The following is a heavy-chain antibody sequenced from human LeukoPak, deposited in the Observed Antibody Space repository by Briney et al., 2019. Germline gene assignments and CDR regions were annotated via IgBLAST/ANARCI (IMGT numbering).Heavy chain of an antibody. D-gene: IGHD3-10*01. CDR2: IIPIFGTA. Sequence: SVKVSCKASGGTFSSYAISWVRQAPGQGLEWMGRIIPIFGTANYAQKFQGRVTITTDESTSTAYMELSSLRSEDTPVYYCADGSSGYFDYWGQGTLVTVSS. J-gene: IGHJ4*02. CDR3: ADGSSGYFDY. V-gene: IGHV1-69*05. CDR1: GGTFSSYA.